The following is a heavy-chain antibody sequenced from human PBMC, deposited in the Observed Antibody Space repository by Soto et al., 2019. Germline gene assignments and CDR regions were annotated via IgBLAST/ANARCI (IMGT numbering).Heavy chain of an antibody. CDR2: ISAYNGNT. CDR3: ARDPRGDILTGYPRAFDI. V-gene: IGHV1-18*04. CDR1: GYTFTSYG. Sequence: QVQPVQSGAEVKKPVASVKVSGKATGYTFTSYGISWVRQAPGQGLEWMVWISAYNGNTNYAQELQGRVTMTTDTSTSTAYLELRSLRSDDTAVYYCARDPRGDILTGYPRAFDIWGQGTMVTVSS. J-gene: IGHJ3*02. D-gene: IGHD3-9*01.